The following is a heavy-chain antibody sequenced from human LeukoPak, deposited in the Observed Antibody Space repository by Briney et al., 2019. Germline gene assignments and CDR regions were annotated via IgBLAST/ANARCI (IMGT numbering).Heavy chain of an antibody. D-gene: IGHD3-22*01. V-gene: IGHV1-69*13. CDR2: IIPIFGTA. CDR1: GGTFSSYA. J-gene: IGHJ4*02. CDR3: ARAHKSWDYYDSSGYYHLDY. Sequence: GASVKVSCKASGGTFSSYAISWVRQAPGQGLEWMGGIIPIFGTANYAQKFQDRVTITADESTSTAYMELSSLRSEDTAVYYCARAHKSWDYYDSSGYYHLDYWGQGTLVTVSS.